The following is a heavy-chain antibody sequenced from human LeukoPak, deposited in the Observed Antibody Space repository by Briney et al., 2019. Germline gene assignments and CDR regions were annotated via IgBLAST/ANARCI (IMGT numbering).Heavy chain of an antibody. V-gene: IGHV3-33*01. CDR1: GFTISRHG. CDR2: INSDGSKT. Sequence: GGSLRLSCAASGFTISRHGMHWVRQAPGKGLEWVAVINSDGSKTFYVDSVKGRFTISRDISKNTLYLQMNRLRVEDTAVYYCARDGYSNYYYGMDFWGQGTMVTVSS. CDR3: ARDGYSNYYYGMDF. J-gene: IGHJ6*02. D-gene: IGHD4-11*01.